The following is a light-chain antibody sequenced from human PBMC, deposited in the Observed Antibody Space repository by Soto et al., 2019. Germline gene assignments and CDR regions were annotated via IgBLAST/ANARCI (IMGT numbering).Light chain of an antibody. CDR3: QQYDDWPPSYT. Sequence: TVITQSPATLSVSPGERATLSCRASKSVSNYLAWYQQKPGQAPRLLIYGASTRATGVPARISGSGSGTEFTLTISSPQSEDSAVYYCQQYDDWPPSYTFGQGTKVDIK. CDR1: KSVSNY. V-gene: IGKV3-15*01. J-gene: IGKJ2*01. CDR2: GAS.